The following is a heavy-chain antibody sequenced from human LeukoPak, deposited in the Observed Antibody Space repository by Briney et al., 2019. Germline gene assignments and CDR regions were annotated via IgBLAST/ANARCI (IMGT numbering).Heavy chain of an antibody. J-gene: IGHJ4*02. CDR2: ISYDGSNK. CDR3: ARAYSTAAAGTGQFDY. D-gene: IGHD6-13*01. V-gene: IGHV3-30-3*01. CDR1: GFTFSSYA. Sequence: GRSLGLSCAASGFTFSSYAMHWVRQAPGKGLEWVAVISYDGSNKYYADSVKGRFTISRDNSKNTLYLQMNSLRAEDTAVYYCARAYSTAAAGTGQFDYWGQGTLVTVSS.